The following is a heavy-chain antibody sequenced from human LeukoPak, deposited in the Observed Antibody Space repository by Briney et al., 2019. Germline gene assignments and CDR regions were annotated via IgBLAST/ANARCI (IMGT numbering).Heavy chain of an antibody. CDR2: IYYSGST. V-gene: IGHV4-59*01. J-gene: IGHJ4*02. Sequence: PSETLSLTCTVSGGSISSYYWSWIRQPPGKGLEWIGYIYYSGSTYYNPSLKSRVTISVDTSKNQFSLKLSSVTAADTAVYYCAREAVAGIVGYWGQGTLVTVPS. CDR3: AREAVAGIVGY. CDR1: GGSISSYY. D-gene: IGHD6-19*01.